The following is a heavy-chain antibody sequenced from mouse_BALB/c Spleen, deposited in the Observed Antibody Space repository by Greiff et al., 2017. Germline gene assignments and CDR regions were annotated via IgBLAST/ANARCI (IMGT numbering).Heavy chain of an antibody. J-gene: IGHJ2*01. CDR3: ARSHISYYFDY. Sequence: DAKLVESGGGLVQPGGSLKLSCAASGFTFSSYTMSWVRQTPEKRLEWVAYISNGGGSTYYPDTVKGRFTISRDNAKNTLYLQMSSLKSEDTAMYYCARSHISYYFDYWGQGTTLTVSS. V-gene: IGHV5-12-2*01. D-gene: IGHD6-1*01. CDR2: ISNGGGST. CDR1: GFTFSSYT.